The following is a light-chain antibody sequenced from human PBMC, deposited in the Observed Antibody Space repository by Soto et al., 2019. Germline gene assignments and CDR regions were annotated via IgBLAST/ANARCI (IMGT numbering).Light chain of an antibody. CDR2: DAS. J-gene: IGKJ4*01. CDR3: QQCATSPLT. Sequence: EIVLTQSPGTLSLPPGERATLSCRASQSISNNYLAWYQQKPGQAPRLLIYDASSRATGIPDRFSGSGSGTDFILTISRLEPEDFAVYYCQQCATSPLTFGGGTRVEI. CDR1: QSISNNY. V-gene: IGKV3-20*01.